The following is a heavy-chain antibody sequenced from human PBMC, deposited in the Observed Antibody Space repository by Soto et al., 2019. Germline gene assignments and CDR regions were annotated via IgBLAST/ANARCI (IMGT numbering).Heavy chain of an antibody. CDR3: ARTAETIRFPYNWFDP. Sequence: QVQLVQSGAEVKKPGASVKVSCKASGYTFTSYGISWVRQAPGQGLEWMGWISAYNGNTNYAQKLQGRVTMTTDTSTSTDYMELRSLRSDDTAVYYCARTAETIRFPYNWFDPWGQGTLVTVSS. D-gene: IGHD3-3*01. CDR2: ISAYNGNT. V-gene: IGHV1-18*04. CDR1: GYTFTSYG. J-gene: IGHJ5*02.